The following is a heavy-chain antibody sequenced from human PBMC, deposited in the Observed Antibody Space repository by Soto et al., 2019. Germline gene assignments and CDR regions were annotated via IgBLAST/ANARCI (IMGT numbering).Heavy chain of an antibody. V-gene: IGHV3-30*18. Sequence: QVQLVESGGGVVQPGRSLRLSCAASGFTFSSYGMHWVRQAPGKGLEWVAVISYDGSNKYYADSVKGRFTISRDNSKNTLYLQMNSLRAEDTAVYYCANEKTTVTNGHNYYYGMDVWGQGTTVTVSS. CDR3: ANEKTTVTNGHNYYYGMDV. D-gene: IGHD4-17*01. J-gene: IGHJ6*02. CDR1: GFTFSSYG. CDR2: ISYDGSNK.